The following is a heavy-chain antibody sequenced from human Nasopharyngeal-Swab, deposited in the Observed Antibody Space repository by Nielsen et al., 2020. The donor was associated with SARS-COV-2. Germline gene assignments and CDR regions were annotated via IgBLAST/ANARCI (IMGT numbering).Heavy chain of an antibody. Sequence: VRQAPGKGLEWVSAISGSGGSTYYADSVKGRFTISRDNSKNTLYLQMNSLRAEGMAVYYCAKVARDIVVVPAAMKAYYYYGMDVWGQGTTVTVSS. J-gene: IGHJ6*02. CDR3: AKVARDIVVVPAAMKAYYYYGMDV. D-gene: IGHD2-2*01. CDR2: ISGSGGST. V-gene: IGHV3-23*01.